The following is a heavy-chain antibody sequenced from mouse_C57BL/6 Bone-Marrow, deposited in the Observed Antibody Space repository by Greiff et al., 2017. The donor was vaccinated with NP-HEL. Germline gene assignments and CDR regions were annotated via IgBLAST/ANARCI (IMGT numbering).Heavy chain of an antibody. D-gene: IGHD2-4*01. J-gene: IGHJ4*01. CDR2: INSYGSST. CDR3: AREGGLRRRTYAMDY. Sequence: EVQRVESEGGLVQPGSSMKLSCTASGFTFSDYYMAWVRQVPEKGLEWVANINSYGSSTYYQDSLKSRFIISRDNATNILYLQMSSLKSEDTATYYCAREGGLRRRTYAMDYGGQGTSVTVSA. CDR1: GFTFSDYY. V-gene: IGHV5-16*01.